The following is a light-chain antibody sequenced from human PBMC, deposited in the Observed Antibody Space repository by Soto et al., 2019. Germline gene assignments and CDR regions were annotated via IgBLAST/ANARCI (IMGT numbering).Light chain of an antibody. CDR3: QQYITYQWT. J-gene: IGKJ1*01. CDR1: QGIDSY. Sequence: DIQLTQSPSFLSASVGDRVTITCRASQGIDSYLAWYQQKPGKAPKLLISVASTLQSGVPSRFSGSASGTEFTLTISSLQPDDFATYYCQQYITYQWTFGQGTKVDIK. V-gene: IGKV1-9*01. CDR2: VAS.